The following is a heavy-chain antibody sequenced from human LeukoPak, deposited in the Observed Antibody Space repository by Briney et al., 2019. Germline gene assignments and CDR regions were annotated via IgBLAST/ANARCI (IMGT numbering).Heavy chain of an antibody. J-gene: IGHJ3*02. CDR1: GFTFSSYG. CDR2: IRYDGSNK. D-gene: IGHD5-12*01. Sequence: PGGSLRLSCAASGFTFSSYGMHWVRQAPGKGLEWVAFIRYDGSNKYYADSVKGRFTISRDNSKNTLYLQMNSLRAEDTAVYYCAKDARIVAGGDAFDIWGQGTMVTVSS. CDR3: AKDARIVAGGDAFDI. V-gene: IGHV3-30*02.